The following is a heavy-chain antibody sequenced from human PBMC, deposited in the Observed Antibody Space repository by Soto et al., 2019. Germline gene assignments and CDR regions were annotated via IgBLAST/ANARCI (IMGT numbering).Heavy chain of an antibody. Sequence: GASVKVSCKASGYTFTSYDINWVRQATGQGLEWMGWMNPNSGNTGYAQKFQGRVTMTRNTSISTAYMELSSLRSEDTAVYYCARSMVGGVAALYYYYYMDVWDKGTTVTVSS. CDR1: GYTFTSYD. D-gene: IGHD2-15*01. CDR2: MNPNSGNT. V-gene: IGHV1-8*01. J-gene: IGHJ6*03. CDR3: ARSMVGGVAALYYYYYMDV.